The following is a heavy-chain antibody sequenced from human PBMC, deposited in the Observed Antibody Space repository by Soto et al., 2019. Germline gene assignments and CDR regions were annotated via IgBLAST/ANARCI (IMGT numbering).Heavy chain of an antibody. CDR3: VKWAAAAVPYYFDY. Sequence: PGGSLRLSCAASGFTFSSYSMNWVRQAPGKGLEYVSAIASKGKSTHYADSVKGRFTISRDNAKNTVYVQMSSLGAEDTAVYYCVKWAAAAVPYYFDYWGHGTLVTVSS. D-gene: IGHD2-2*01. CDR2: IASKGKST. J-gene: IGHJ4*01. CDR1: GFTFSSYS. V-gene: IGHV3-64D*08.